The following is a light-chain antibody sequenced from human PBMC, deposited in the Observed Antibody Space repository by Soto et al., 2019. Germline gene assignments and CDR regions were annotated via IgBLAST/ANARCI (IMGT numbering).Light chain of an antibody. CDR2: SDN. CDR3: AAWDGSLNHIL. Sequence: QAVVTQSPSASGTPGQRVTISCSGSSSNMGTNTVNWYQQLPRAAPKLLIYSDNQRPSGVPDRFSGSKSGTSASLAITGLQSEDEADYYCAAWDGSLNHILFGGGTKLTVL. J-gene: IGLJ2*01. CDR1: SSNMGTNT. V-gene: IGLV1-44*01.